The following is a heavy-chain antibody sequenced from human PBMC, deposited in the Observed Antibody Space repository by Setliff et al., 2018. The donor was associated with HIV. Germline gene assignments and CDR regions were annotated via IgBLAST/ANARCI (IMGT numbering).Heavy chain of an antibody. Sequence: SETLSLTCAVYGGSFSGYSWSWIRQPPGKGLEWIGEINHSASTNYNPSLKSRVSISIDTSKNQFSVKLSSVTAADTAVYYCARGGRSTVTQWAWFDPWGQGTLVTVSS. D-gene: IGHD4-17*01. J-gene: IGHJ5*02. CDR2: INHSAST. CDR3: ARGGRSTVTQWAWFDP. V-gene: IGHV4-34*01. CDR1: GGSFSGYS.